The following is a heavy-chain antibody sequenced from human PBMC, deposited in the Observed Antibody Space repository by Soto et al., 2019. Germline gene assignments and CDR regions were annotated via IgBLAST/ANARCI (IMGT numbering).Heavy chain of an antibody. CDR2: IYYSGST. D-gene: IGHD3-9*01. J-gene: IGHJ4*02. CDR3: ARGYYDILTGHLYFDY. V-gene: IGHV4-59*01. CDR1: GASIYTYY. Sequence: PSETLSLTCNVSGASIYTYYWNWIRQSPGKGLEWIGYIYYSGSTNYNPSLKSRVTISVDTSKNQFSLKLSSVTAADTAVYYCARGYYDILTGHLYFDYWGQGTLVTVSS.